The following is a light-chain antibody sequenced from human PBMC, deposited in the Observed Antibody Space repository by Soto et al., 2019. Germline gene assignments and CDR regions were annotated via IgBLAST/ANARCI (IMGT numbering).Light chain of an antibody. J-gene: IGKJ1*01. CDR2: GAS. CDR3: QQYTNWPLA. CDR1: QSVGSN. Sequence: EIVMTQSPATLSVSPGERATLSCRASQSVGSNLAWYQQRPGQTPKLVIFGASTRATGIPARFSGSGSGTEFTLTISSLQSEDFGIYFCQQYTNWPLAFGQGTKVEIK. V-gene: IGKV3-15*01.